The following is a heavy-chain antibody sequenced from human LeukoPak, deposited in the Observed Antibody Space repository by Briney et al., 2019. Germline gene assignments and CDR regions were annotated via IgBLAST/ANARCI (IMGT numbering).Heavy chain of an antibody. CDR3: ARQIYDSSGYLLDY. D-gene: IGHD3-22*01. Sequence: SSETLSLTCTVSGGSISSYYWSWIRLPPGKGLEWIGYIYYSGSTNYNPSLKSRVTISVDTSKNQFSLKLSSVTAADTAVYYCARQIYDSSGYLLDYWGQGTLVTVSS. CDR2: IYYSGST. CDR1: GGSISSYY. V-gene: IGHV4-59*08. J-gene: IGHJ4*02.